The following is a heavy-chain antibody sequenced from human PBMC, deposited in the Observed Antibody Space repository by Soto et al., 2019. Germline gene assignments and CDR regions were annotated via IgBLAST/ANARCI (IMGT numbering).Heavy chain of an antibody. CDR3: ARAGVLRFFDP. CDR2: IYTSEST. V-gene: IGHV4-4*07. Sequence: QVQLQESGPGLVKPSETLSLTCTVSGGSISSYYWSWIRQPAGKGLEWIGRIYTSESTNYNPSLKSRFTRSVDTSKNPFSLKLSSVTAAGPAVYYCARAGVLRFFDPWGQGTLVTVSS. CDR1: GGSISSYY. D-gene: IGHD3-16*01. J-gene: IGHJ5*02.